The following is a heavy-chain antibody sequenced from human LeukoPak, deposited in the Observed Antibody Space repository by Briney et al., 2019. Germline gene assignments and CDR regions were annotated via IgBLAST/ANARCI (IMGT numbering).Heavy chain of an antibody. CDR2: IYYSGST. J-gene: IGHJ6*02. V-gene: IGHV4-30-4*01. D-gene: IGHD6-19*01. CDR1: GGSISSGDYY. Sequence: PSQTLSLTCTVSGGSISSGDYYWSWIRQPPGKGLEWIGYIYYSGSTYYNPSLESRVTISVDTSKNQFSLKLSSVTAADTAVYYCAREAIAVAFADGMDVWGQGTTVTVSS. CDR3: AREAIAVAFADGMDV.